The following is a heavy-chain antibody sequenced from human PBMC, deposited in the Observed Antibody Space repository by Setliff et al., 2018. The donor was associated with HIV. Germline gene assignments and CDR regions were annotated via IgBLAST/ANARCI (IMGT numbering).Heavy chain of an antibody. J-gene: IGHJ4*02. V-gene: IGHV1-24*01. CDR1: GYTLTELS. CDR2: FDPEDAET. D-gene: IGHD2-8*01. Sequence: GASVKVSCKVSGYTLTELSMHWVRQAPGKGLEWMGGFDPEDAETIYAQRFQGRVTMTEDTSTDTAYMELSSLSSEDTAVYYCATEMMYAQGSFDYWGQGTLVTVS. CDR3: ATEMMYAQGSFDY.